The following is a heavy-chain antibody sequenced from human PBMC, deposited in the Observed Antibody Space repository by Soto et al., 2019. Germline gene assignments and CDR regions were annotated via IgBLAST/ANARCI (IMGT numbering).Heavy chain of an antibody. J-gene: IGHJ4*02. V-gene: IGHV4-34*01. CDR3: ARADPPFSIAVAGTGTIDY. CDR1: GGSFSGYY. D-gene: IGHD6-19*01. Sequence: QVQLQQWGAGLLKPSETLSLTCAVYGGSFSGYYWSWIRQPPGKGLEWIGEINHSGSTNYNPSLKSRVTISVDTSKNQFSLKLSSVTAADTAVYYCARADPPFSIAVAGTGTIDYWGQGTLVTVSS. CDR2: INHSGST.